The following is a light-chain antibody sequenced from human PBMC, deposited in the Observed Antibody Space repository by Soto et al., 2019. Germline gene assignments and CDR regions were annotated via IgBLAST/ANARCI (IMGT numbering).Light chain of an antibody. J-gene: IGKJ1*01. CDR3: QQFYTYPRT. V-gene: IGKV1-8*01. Sequence: AIRMTQSPSSFSASTGDRVTITCRASQDISTYLAWYQQKPGKAPKLLIYAASTLQSGAASRFSGSGSGTDFTLTISSLQSEDFATYSCQQFYTYPRTFGQGTKVEVK. CDR2: AAS. CDR1: QDISTY.